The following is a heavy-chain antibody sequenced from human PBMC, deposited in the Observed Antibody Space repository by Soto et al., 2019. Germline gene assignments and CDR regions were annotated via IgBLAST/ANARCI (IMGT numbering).Heavy chain of an antibody. CDR2: IYYSGST. D-gene: IGHD6-13*01. CDR3: ARGLAAAGANWFDP. Sequence: ETLSLTCTVSVGSISSYYWSWIRQPPGKGLEWIGYIYYSGSTNYNPSLKSRVTISVDTSKNQFSLKLSSVTAADTAVYYCARGLAAAGANWFDPWGQGTLVTVSS. CDR1: VGSISSYY. J-gene: IGHJ5*02. V-gene: IGHV4-59*01.